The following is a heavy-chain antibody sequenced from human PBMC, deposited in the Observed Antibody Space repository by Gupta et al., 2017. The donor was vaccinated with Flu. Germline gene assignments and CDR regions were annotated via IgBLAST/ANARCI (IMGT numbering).Heavy chain of an antibody. CDR3: ARGVKHRTDASDM. Sequence: RQAPGKGLEWVSFMSPSGEANIYYADFVKGRFTISRDNAKNSLFLQMDSLRVEDTAVYYCARGVKHRTDASDMWGRGTMVKVSS. J-gene: IGHJ3*02. V-gene: IGHV3-11*01. CDR2: MSPSGEANI. D-gene: IGHD3-3*01.